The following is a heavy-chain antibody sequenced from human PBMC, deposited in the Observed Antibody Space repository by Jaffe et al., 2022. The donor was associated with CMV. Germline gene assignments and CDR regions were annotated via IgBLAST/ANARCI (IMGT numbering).Heavy chain of an antibody. V-gene: IGHV1-18*01. D-gene: IGHD4-17*01. Sequence: QVQLVQSGAEVKKPGASVKVSCKASGYTFTSYGISWVRQAPGQGLEWMGWISAYNGNTNYAQKLQGRVTMTTDTSTSTAYMELRSLRSDDTAVYYCARDRGPDYAGLYYYYGMDVWGQGTTVTVSS. J-gene: IGHJ6*02. CDR2: ISAYNGNT. CDR1: GYTFTSYG. CDR3: ARDRGPDYAGLYYYYGMDV.